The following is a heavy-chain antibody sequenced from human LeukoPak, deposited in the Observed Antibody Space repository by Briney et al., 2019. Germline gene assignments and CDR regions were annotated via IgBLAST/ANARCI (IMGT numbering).Heavy chain of an antibody. CDR3: VWGYSEDY. V-gene: IGHV3-21*04. J-gene: IGHJ4*02. Sequence: GGSLRLSCAASGFTFSSYSMNWVRQAPGKGQEWLSSISGSSSYIYYADSVKGRFTISRDNARNTLYLQMNSLRAEDTAVYYCVWGYSEDYWGQGTLVIVSS. CDR2: ISGSSSYI. D-gene: IGHD5-18*01. CDR1: GFTFSSYS.